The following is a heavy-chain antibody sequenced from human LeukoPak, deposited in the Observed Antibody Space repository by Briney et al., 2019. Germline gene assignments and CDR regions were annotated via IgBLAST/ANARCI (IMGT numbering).Heavy chain of an antibody. V-gene: IGHV3-20*04. D-gene: IGHD6-13*01. CDR2: ITWNGGRT. CDR3: AKGTSSWHEFDS. CDR1: GFTFDDHG. J-gene: IGHJ4*02. Sequence: GGSLRLSCAASGFTFDDHGMSWVRQAPGKGLEWVSGITWNGGRTGYADSVKGRFTISRDNSKNYLYLQMNSLRAEDTALYYCAKGTSSWHEFDSWGQGTLVTVSS.